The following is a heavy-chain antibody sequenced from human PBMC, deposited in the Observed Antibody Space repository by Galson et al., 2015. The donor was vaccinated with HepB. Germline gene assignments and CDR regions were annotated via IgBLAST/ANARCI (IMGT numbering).Heavy chain of an antibody. J-gene: IGHJ5*02. D-gene: IGHD1-26*01. CDR3: SRNTMNRYSGNNWFDP. CDR2: ISGSGAST. Sequence: SLRLSCAASGFTFSSYAMDWVRQAPGKGLEWVSAISGSGASTYYADSVKGRFTISRDNSKNTLYLQMNSLRAEDTAVYYCSRNTMNRYSGNNWFDPWGQGTLVTVSS. V-gene: IGHV3-23*01. CDR1: GFTFSSYA.